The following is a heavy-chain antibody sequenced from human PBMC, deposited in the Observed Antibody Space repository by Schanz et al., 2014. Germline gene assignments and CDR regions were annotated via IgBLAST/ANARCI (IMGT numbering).Heavy chain of an antibody. Sequence: VQLLQSGGALVQPGGSLRLSCSASGFTFSTYAMSWARQTPGKGLEWVSGISDNGISTYYADSVKGRFSISRENSKSILYLQMNSLRAEDTAVYYCARGRTFDYWGQGTLVTVSS. CDR2: ISDNGIST. V-gene: IGHV3-23*01. CDR1: GFTFSTYA. J-gene: IGHJ4*02. CDR3: ARGRTFDY.